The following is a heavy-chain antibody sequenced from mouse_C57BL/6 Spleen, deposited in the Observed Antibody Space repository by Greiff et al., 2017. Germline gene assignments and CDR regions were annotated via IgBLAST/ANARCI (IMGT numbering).Heavy chain of an antibody. D-gene: IGHD2-1*01. CDR3: AKESSRTYGNYYFDY. V-gene: IGHV1-53*01. CDR2: INPSNGGT. Sequence: QVQLQQPGTELVKPGASVKLSCKASGYTFTSYWMHWVKQRPGQGLEWIGNINPSNGGTTYNEKFKSKATLTVDKSSSTAYMQLSSLTSEDTAVYDCAKESSRTYGNYYFDYWGQGTTLTGSS. CDR1: GYTFTSYW. J-gene: IGHJ2*01.